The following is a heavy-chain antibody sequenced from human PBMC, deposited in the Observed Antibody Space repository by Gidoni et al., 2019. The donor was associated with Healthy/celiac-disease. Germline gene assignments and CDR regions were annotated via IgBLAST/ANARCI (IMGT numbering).Heavy chain of an antibody. CDR2: FDPEDGET. V-gene: IGHV1-24*01. J-gene: IGHJ5*02. Sequence: QVQLVQSGAEVKKPGASVKVSCKVSGYTLTALSMHWVRQAPGKGLEWMGGFDPEDGETIYAQKFQGRVTMTEDTSTDTAYMELSSLRSEDTAVYYCATWEVGATMGNSWFDPWGQGTLVTVSS. CDR3: ATWEVGATMGNSWFDP. CDR1: GYTLTALS. D-gene: IGHD1-26*01.